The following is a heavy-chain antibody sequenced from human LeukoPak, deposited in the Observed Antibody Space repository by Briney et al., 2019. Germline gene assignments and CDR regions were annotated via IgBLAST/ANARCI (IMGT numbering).Heavy chain of an antibody. CDR1: GYSFTSYW. CDR3: ARHQGIQLWPYY. J-gene: IGHJ4*02. V-gene: IGHV5-51*01. D-gene: IGHD5-18*01. CDR2: IYPGDSDT. Sequence: GESLQISCKGSGYSFTSYWIGWVRPMPGKGLGWMGIIYPGDSDTRYSPSFQGQVTISVDKSISTAYLQWSSLKASDTAMYYCARHQGIQLWPYYWGQGTLVTVSS.